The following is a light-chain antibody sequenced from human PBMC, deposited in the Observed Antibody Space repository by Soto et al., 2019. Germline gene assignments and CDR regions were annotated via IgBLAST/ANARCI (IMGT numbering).Light chain of an antibody. V-gene: IGLV2-11*01. CDR1: SSDFGGYNY. J-gene: IGLJ1*01. Sequence: QSALTQPRSVSGSPGQSVTISCTGTSSDFGGYNYVSWYQHHPGKAPKLMIYDVSERPSGVPDRFSGSKSGNTASLTISGLQAEDEADYYGCSYAGTFYVFGTGTKLTVL. CDR2: DVS. CDR3: CSYAGTFYV.